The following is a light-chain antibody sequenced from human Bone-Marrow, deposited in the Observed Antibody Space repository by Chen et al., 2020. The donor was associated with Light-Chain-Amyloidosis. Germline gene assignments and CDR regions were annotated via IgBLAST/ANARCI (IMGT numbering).Light chain of an antibody. J-gene: IGLJ3*02. Sequence: NFMLTQPHSVSESPGKTVIISCTRSSGSIATNYVQWYQQRPGSSPITLIYEDDQRPSWVPDRCSGSIDSSSNSASLTISGLKTEDEADYYCQSYQGSSQGVFGGGTKLTVL. V-gene: IGLV6-57*01. CDR2: EDD. CDR3: QSYQGSSQGV. CDR1: SGSIATNY.